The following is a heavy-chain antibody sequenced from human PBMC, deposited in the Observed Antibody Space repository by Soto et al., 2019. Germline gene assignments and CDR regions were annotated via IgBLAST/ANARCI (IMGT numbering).Heavy chain of an antibody. D-gene: IGHD3-9*01. CDR1: GGSFSGYY. CDR3: ARESRYFDWLARETGYYYYGMDV. V-gene: IGHV4-34*01. Sequence: PSETLSLTCAVYGGSFSGYYWSWIRQPPGKGLEWIGEINHSGSTNYNPSLKSRVTISVDTSKNQFSLKLSSVTAADTAVYYCARESRYFDWLARETGYYYYGMDVWGQGTTVTVSS. CDR2: INHSGST. J-gene: IGHJ6*02.